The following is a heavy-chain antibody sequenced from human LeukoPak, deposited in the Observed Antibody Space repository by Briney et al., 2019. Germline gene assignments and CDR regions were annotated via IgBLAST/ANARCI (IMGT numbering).Heavy chain of an antibody. Sequence: SETLSLTCTVSDGSISSGDYYWSWIRQPPGKGLEWIGYIYYSGSTYYNPSLKSRVTISVDTSKNQFSLKLSSVTAADTAVYYCARDYTRAIDYWGQGTLATVSS. V-gene: IGHV4-30-4*08. CDR3: ARDYTRAIDY. CDR1: DGSISSGDYY. J-gene: IGHJ4*02. D-gene: IGHD4-11*01. CDR2: IYYSGST.